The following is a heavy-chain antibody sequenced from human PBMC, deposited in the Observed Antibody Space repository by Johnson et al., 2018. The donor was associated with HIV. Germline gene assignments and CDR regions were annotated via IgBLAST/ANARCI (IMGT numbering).Heavy chain of an antibody. D-gene: IGHD3-22*01. CDR3: AKGHSGSDAFDM. CDR1: GFTFSSYA. V-gene: IGHV3-66*01. J-gene: IGHJ3*02. Sequence: VQLVESGGGLVQPGGSLRLSCAASGFTFSSYAMSWVRQAPGKGLEWVSGIYSGGSTYYADSVKGRFTISRANSKNTVYLQMNSLRAEDTAVYYCAKGHSGSDAFDMWGQGTMVTASS. CDR2: IYSGGST.